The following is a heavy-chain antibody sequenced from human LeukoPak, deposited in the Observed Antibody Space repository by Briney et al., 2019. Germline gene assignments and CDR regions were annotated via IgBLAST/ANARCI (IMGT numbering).Heavy chain of an antibody. CDR2: IYSGGST. CDR1: GFTVSSNY. V-gene: IGHV3-53*01. Sequence: GGSLRLSCAASGFTVSSNYMSWVRQAPGKGLEWVSVIYSGGSTYYADSVKGRFTISRDNSKNTLYLQMNSLRAEDTAVYYCAREEYSSGFVYWGQGTLVTVSS. CDR3: AREEYSSGFVY. D-gene: IGHD6-25*01. J-gene: IGHJ4*02.